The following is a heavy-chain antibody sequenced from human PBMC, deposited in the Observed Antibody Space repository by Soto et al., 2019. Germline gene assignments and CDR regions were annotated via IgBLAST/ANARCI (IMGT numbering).Heavy chain of an antibody. J-gene: IGHJ6*03. CDR3: ARDGYSIVGVVRPYYYYYMYG. V-gene: IGHV1-2*04. D-gene: IGHD3-3*01. CDR1: GYTFTGYY. CDR2: INPNSGGT. Sequence: GASVKVSCKAPGYTFTGYYMHWVRQAPGQGLEWMGWINPNSGGTNYAQKFQGWVTMTRDTSISTAYMELSRLRSYDTAVYYCARDGYSIVGVVRPYYYYYMYGRGKGTTVPVS.